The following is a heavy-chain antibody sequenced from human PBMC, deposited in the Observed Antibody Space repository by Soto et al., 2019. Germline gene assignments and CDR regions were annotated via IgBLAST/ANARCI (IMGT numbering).Heavy chain of an antibody. CDR2: IYYSGST. CDR3: ARGVTKCRGVIHTPYFDY. Sequence: QVQLQESGPGLVKPSQTLSLTCTVSGVSISSGGYYWCWIRQHPGKGLEWIEYIYYSGSTYYNTSIKSRVTIAVGTSKNQLSLTLSSLSPAITAVYYCARGVTKCRGVIHTPYFDYWGQGTLVTVSS. CDR1: GVSISSGGYY. V-gene: IGHV4-31*03. J-gene: IGHJ4*02. D-gene: IGHD3-10*01.